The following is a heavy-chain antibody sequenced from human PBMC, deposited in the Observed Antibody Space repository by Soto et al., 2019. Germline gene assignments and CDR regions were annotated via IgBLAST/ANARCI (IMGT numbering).Heavy chain of an antibody. CDR3: AKDQWDV. Sequence: GGSLRLSCAASGFTFSSYAMSWVRQAPGKGLEWASGISGTDGSTYYADSVKGRFTISRDNSKNTLYLQMNSLRVEDTAVYYCAKDQWDVWGKGTTVTVSS. CDR2: ISGTDGST. V-gene: IGHV3-23*01. J-gene: IGHJ6*04. CDR1: GFTFSSYA.